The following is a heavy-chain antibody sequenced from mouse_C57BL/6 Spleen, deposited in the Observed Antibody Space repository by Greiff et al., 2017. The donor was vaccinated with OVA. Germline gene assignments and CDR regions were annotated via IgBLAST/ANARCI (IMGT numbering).Heavy chain of an antibody. D-gene: IGHD4-1*01. V-gene: IGHV5-6*01. CDR1: GFTFSSYG. CDR3: ARQGTGNNYDY. CDR2: ISSGGSYT. J-gene: IGHJ2*01. Sequence: VQLKESGGDLVKPGGSLKLSCAASGFTFSSYGMSWVRQTPDKRLEWVATISSGGSYTYYPDSVKGRFTISRDNAKNTLYLQMSSLKSEDTAMYYCARQGTGNNYDYWGQGTTLTVSS.